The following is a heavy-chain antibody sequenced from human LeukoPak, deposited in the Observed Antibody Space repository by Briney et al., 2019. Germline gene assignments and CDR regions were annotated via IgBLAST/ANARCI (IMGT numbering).Heavy chain of an antibody. Sequence: GGSLSLSCVGSGFTFSNYWINWVRQAPGKGLEWVGNINEDGSRKNYADSAKGRFTISRDNSKNSLYLQMDSLRAEDTALYYCAGGYYAGYWGQGTQVTVSS. CDR3: AGGYYAGY. D-gene: IGHD2-2*01. CDR1: GFTFSNYW. V-gene: IGHV3-7*04. CDR2: INEDGSRK. J-gene: IGHJ4*02.